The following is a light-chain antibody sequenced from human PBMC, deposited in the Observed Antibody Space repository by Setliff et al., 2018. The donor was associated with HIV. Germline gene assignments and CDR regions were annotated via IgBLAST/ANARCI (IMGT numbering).Light chain of an antibody. Sequence: QSALAQPASVSGSPGQSLTISCTGTTSDVGGYNYVSWYQQHPGKAPKLIIYEVRNRPSGVSNRFSGSKSANTASLTVSGLQAEDEADYYCSAYAGSNNYGVFGTGTKVT. V-gene: IGLV2-14*01. CDR3: SAYAGSNNYGV. CDR2: EVR. CDR1: TSDVGGYNY. J-gene: IGLJ1*01.